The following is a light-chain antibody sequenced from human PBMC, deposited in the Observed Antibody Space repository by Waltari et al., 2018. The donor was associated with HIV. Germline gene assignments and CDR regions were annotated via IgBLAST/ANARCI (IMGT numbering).Light chain of an antibody. Sequence: QSALTQPATVSGSPGQSITISCTGTSSDVGGYNYVSWYQQHPGKAPKLMIYDVSYRPSGFSNLFAGSKSGNTASLTISGLQAEDEADYYCSSYTSSSTLYVVFGGGTKLTVL. CDR2: DVS. J-gene: IGLJ2*01. CDR3: SSYTSSSTLYVV. V-gene: IGLV2-14*01. CDR1: SSDVGGYNY.